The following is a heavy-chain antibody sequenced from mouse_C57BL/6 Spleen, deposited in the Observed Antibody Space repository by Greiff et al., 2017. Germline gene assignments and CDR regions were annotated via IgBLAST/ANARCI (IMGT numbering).Heavy chain of an antibody. CDR3: ARVYDYDAMDY. Sequence: EVQLQQSGPELVKSGASVKISCKASGYTFTDYYMNWVKQSHGKSLEWIGDINPNNGGTSYNQKFKGKATVTVDKSSSTAYMELRSLTSEDSAVYYCARVYDYDAMDYWGQGTSVTVSS. CDR2: INPNNGGT. CDR1: GYTFTDYY. J-gene: IGHJ4*01. D-gene: IGHD1-1*01. V-gene: IGHV1-26*01.